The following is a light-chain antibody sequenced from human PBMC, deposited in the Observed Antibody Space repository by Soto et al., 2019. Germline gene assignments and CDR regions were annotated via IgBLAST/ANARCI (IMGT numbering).Light chain of an antibody. Sequence: QSALTQPASVSGSPGQSITISCTGTSSDVGGYNYVSWYQRDPGKAPKLMIYDVSNPPSGVSNRFSGSKSGNTASLTISGLQAEDEADYYCSSYTSSSTLAAVFGGGTQLTVL. CDR3: SSYTSSSTLAAV. V-gene: IGLV2-14*01. CDR2: DVS. J-gene: IGLJ7*01. CDR1: SSDVGGYNY.